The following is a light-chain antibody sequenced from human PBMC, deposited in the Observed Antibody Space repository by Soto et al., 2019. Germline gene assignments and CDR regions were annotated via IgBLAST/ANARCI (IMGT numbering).Light chain of an antibody. CDR3: QQYDSSPVT. Sequence: ENVLTQSPGTLSLSPGERATLSCRASQSVSSSYLTWYQQKPGQAPRLLIYGASSRATDIPDRFSGSGSGTDFTLTISRLEPEDFAVYSCQQYDSSPVTFGQGTKLAIK. CDR2: GAS. CDR1: QSVSSSY. J-gene: IGKJ2*01. V-gene: IGKV3-20*01.